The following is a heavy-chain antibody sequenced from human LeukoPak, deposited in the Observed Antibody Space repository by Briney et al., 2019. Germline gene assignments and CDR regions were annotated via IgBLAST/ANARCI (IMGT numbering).Heavy chain of an antibody. V-gene: IGHV4-30-2*01. CDR1: GGSISSGGYS. D-gene: IGHD6-19*01. CDR2: IYHSGST. CDR3: ARNNVAVAGSDLLDY. J-gene: IGHJ4*02. Sequence: PLETLSLTCAVSGGSISSGGYSCSWIRQPPGKGLEWNGYIYHSGSTYYNPSLKSRVTISVDRSKNQFSLKLSSVTAADTAVYYCARNNVAVAGSDLLDYWGQGTLVTVSS.